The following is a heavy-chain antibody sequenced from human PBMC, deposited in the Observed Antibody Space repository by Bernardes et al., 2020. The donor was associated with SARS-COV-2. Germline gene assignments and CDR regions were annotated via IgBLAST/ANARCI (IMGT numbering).Heavy chain of an antibody. J-gene: IGHJ6*02. D-gene: IGHD1-1*01. Sequence: SETLSLTRTVSGDSISSNLYYWAWIRQPPGKGLEWIGNIYYSATTYYNPSLKSRVTISVDTSKNQFSLNLSSVTAADTAVYYCARSQVEPEFMDVWGQGTTVTVSS. CDR3: ARSQVEPEFMDV. CDR2: IYYSATT. CDR1: GDSISSNLYY. V-gene: IGHV4-39*01.